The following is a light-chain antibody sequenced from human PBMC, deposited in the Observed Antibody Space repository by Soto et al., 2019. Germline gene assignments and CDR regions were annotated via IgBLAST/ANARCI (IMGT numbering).Light chain of an antibody. CDR2: DVI. J-gene: IGLJ1*01. CDR1: CSDVGGYNH. Sequence: QSALTQPRSVSGSPGQSVTISCTGTCSDVGGYNHVSWYQQHPGKAPKLMIYDVIKWPSGVPERFSGSKSGNTASLTISGLQAEDEDDYYCCSYAGTYTFVFGTGTKLTVL. CDR3: CSYAGTYTFV. V-gene: IGLV2-11*01.